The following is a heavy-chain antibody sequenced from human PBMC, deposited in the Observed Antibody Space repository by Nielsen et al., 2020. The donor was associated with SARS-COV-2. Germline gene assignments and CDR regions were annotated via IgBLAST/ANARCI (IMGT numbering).Heavy chain of an antibody. V-gene: IGHV3-23*01. CDR2: ISGSGGST. CDR3: AKDATYSSGYYDS. Sequence: GESLKISCAASGFTFSSYAMSWVRQAPGKGLEWVSAISGSGGSTYYIDSVRGRFTISRDNSKNTLYLQMDSLRVEDTAEYYCAKDATYSSGYYDSWGQGTLVTVSS. CDR1: GFTFSSYA. J-gene: IGHJ4*02. D-gene: IGHD3-22*01.